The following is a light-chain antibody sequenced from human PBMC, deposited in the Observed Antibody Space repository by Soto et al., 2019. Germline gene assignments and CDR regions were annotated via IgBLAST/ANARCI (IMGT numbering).Light chain of an antibody. J-gene: IGKJ5*01. Sequence: IVMTQSPVTLSVSPGERVSLSCRASQSIGSSLAWYQQKRGQAPRLLIYGASTRATGIPGRFSGRGSGTEFTLTISGLQSEDFAVYCCQHYTNWPPITFGQGTRLEIK. CDR1: QSIGSS. V-gene: IGKV3-15*01. CDR2: GAS. CDR3: QHYTNWPPIT.